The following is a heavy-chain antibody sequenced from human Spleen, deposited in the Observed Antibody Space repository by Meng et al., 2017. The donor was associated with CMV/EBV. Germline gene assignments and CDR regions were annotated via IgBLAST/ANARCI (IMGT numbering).Heavy chain of an antibody. CDR1: GYLFPHFG. J-gene: IGHJ4*02. V-gene: IGHV1-18*01. CDR2: ISAYNGNT. Sequence: CRTFGYLFPHFGITWVRQAPGQGLEWMGWISAYNGNTKYAQRVQGRVTLTTDTSTRTAYMEMRSLKTDDTAVYFCARQRDGSGSYDVWGQGTLVTVSS. D-gene: IGHD3-10*01. CDR3: ARQRDGSGSYDV.